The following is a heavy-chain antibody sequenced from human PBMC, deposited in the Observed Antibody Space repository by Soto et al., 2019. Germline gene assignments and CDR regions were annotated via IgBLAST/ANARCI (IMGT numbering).Heavy chain of an antibody. CDR2: ISYDGSNK. V-gene: IGHV3-30*18. CDR1: GFTFSSYV. J-gene: IGHJ4*02. CDR3: AKGLAYYYDSSGYPFFDY. D-gene: IGHD3-22*01. Sequence: AGSLRLSCASSGFTFSSYVMHWVRQAPGKGLEWVAVISYDGSNKYYADSVKGRFTISRDNSKNTLYLQMNSLRAEDTAVYYCAKGLAYYYDSSGYPFFDYWGQGTLVTVSS.